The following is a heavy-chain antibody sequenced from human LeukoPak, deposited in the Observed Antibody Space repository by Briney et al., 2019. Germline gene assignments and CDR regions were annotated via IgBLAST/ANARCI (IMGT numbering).Heavy chain of an antibody. CDR2: IYHSGST. CDR1: GYSISSGYY. J-gene: IGHJ4*02. D-gene: IGHD5-18*01. V-gene: IGHV4-38-2*02. Sequence: SETLSLTCTVSGYSISSGYYWGWIRQPPGKGLEWIGSIYHSGSTYYNPSLKSRVTITLDTSKNQFSLKLSSVTAADTAVYYCARVGYSYGYIGYWGQGTLVTVSS. CDR3: ARVGYSYGYIGY.